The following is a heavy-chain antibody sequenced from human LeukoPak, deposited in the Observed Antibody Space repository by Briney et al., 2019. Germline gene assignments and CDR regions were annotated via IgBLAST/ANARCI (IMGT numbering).Heavy chain of an antibody. J-gene: IGHJ4*02. CDR1: GFTFDDYA. CDR3: AKSMVRGVIGGIDY. Sequence: GGSLRLSCAASGFTFDDYAMHWVRQAPGKGLEWVSGISWNSGSIGYADSVKGRFTISRDNAKNSLYLQMNSLRAEDTALYYCAKSMVRGVIGGIDYWGQGTLVTVSS. D-gene: IGHD3-10*01. CDR2: ISWNSGSI. V-gene: IGHV3-9*01.